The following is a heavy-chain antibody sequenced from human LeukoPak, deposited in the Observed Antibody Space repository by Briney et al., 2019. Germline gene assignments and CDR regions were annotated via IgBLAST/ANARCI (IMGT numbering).Heavy chain of an antibody. CDR1: GYTFTSYG. V-gene: IGHV1-18*01. Sequence: ASVKVSCKASGYTFTSYGISWVRQAPGQGLEWMGWISAYNGNTNCAQKLQGRVTMTTDTSTSTAYMELRSLRSDDTAVYYCASVSSSWYAPYYYYGMDVWGQGTTVTVSS. J-gene: IGHJ6*02. D-gene: IGHD6-13*01. CDR2: ISAYNGNT. CDR3: ASVSSSWYAPYYYYGMDV.